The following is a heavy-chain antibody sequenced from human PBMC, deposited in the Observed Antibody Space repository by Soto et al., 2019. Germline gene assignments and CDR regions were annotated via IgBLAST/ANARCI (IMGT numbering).Heavy chain of an antibody. Sequence: QVQLVQSGAEVKKPGSSVKVSCKASGGTFSSYTSSWVRQAPGQGLEWMGRIIPILGIANYAQKFQGRVTITADKSTSTAYMELSSLRSEDTAVYYCARGGYSLLYYFDYWGQGTLVTVSS. D-gene: IGHD6-13*01. CDR1: GGTFSSYT. CDR2: IIPILGIA. V-gene: IGHV1-69*02. J-gene: IGHJ4*02. CDR3: ARGGYSLLYYFDY.